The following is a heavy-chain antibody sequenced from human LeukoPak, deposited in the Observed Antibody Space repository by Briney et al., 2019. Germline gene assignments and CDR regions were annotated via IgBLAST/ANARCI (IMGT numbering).Heavy chain of an antibody. CDR2: ISGSGDST. J-gene: IGHJ4*02. CDR1: GFSFSTSA. Sequence: HPGGSLRLSCAASGFSFSTSAMSWVRQTPEKGLEWVSAISGSGDSTSHADSVKGRFTISRDNSKNTLYLQMNNLRDEDTAVYYCAKDPPCSGGTCYGYFESWGQGILVTVSS. CDR3: AKDPPCSGGTCYGYFES. D-gene: IGHD2-15*01. V-gene: IGHV3-23*01.